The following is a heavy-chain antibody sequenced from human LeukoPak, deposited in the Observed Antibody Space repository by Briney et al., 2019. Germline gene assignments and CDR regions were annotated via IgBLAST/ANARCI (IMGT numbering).Heavy chain of an antibody. V-gene: IGHV3-23*01. CDR2: ISGSGGST. D-gene: IGHD3-9*01. CDR1: GFTFSIYA. J-gene: IGHJ4*02. CDR3: AKTVYDILTGVDY. Sequence: PGGSLRLSCAASGFTFSIYAMSWVRQAPGKGLEWVSAISGSGGSTYYADSVKGRFTISRDNSNNTLYLQMNSLRAEDTAVYYCAKTVYDILTGVDYWGQGTLVTVSS.